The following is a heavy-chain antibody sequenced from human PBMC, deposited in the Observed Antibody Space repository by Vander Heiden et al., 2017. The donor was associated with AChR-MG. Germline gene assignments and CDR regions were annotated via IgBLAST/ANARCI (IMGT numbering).Heavy chain of an antibody. V-gene: IGHV3-30*04. CDR3: VRSRSPAANDAFDI. D-gene: IGHD2-2*01. J-gene: IGHJ3*02. CDR2: ISYDGRSQ. CDR1: GFTFSNYA. Sequence: QVQLVESGGGVVQPGRSLRLSSAASGFTFSNYAMHWVRQAPGKGLEWVEVISYDGRSQYYGDSVKGRFTISRDNSNNTLYLQMDSLRAEDTAVYYCVRSRSPAANDAFDIWGQGTMVTVSS.